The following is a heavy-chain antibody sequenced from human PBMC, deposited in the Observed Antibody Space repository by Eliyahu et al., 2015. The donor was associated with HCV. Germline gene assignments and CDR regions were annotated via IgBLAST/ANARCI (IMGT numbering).Heavy chain of an antibody. J-gene: IGHJ2*01. CDR3: AKDLVKDYYDSSGYYSSFWYFDL. CDR2: ISGSGGDT. Sequence: EVQLLDSGGGLVQPGGSLRLSCAASGFTFSSYAMTWVRQAPGKGLEWVSAISGSGGDTYYADSVKGRFTISRDNSKNTLYLQMNSLRAEDTAVYYCAKDLVKDYYDSSGYYSSFWYFDLWGRGTLVTVSS. V-gene: IGHV3-23*01. D-gene: IGHD3-22*01. CDR1: GFTFSSYA.